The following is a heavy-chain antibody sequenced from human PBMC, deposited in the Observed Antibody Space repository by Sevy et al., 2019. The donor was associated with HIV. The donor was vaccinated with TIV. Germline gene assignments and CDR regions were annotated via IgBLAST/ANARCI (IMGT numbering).Heavy chain of an antibody. Sequence: GGSLRLSCATSGFTFGDYPMSWFRQAPGKGLAWVGFIRSNAYGGTTEYAASVKGRFTISRDDSKSIAYLQMNSLKTEDTAVYFCTRDHITLNYWGQRTLVTVSS. J-gene: IGHJ4*02. V-gene: IGHV3-49*03. CDR3: TRDHITLNY. CDR2: IRSNAYGGTT. CDR1: GFTFGDYP. D-gene: IGHD3-22*01.